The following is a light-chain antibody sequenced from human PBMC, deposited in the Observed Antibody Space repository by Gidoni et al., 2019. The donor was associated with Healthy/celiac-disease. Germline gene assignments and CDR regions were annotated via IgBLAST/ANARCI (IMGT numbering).Light chain of an antibody. CDR3: CSYAGSSTL. CDR1: SSAVGSYNL. CDR2: EGS. J-gene: IGLJ1*01. V-gene: IGLV2-23*03. Sequence: QSALTQPASASGSPGQSITISCTGTSSAVGSYNLVSWYQQHPGKAPKLMIYEGSKRPSGVSNRFSDSKSGNTATLTISGLQAEDEADYYCCSYAGSSTLFGTGTKVTVL.